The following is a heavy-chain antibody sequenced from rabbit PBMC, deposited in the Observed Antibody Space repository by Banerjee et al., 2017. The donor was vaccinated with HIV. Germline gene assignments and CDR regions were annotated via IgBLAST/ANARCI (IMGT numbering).Heavy chain of an antibody. V-gene: IGHV1S40*01. CDR1: GFSFSNGYV. Sequence: QSLEESGGDLVKPGASLTLTCTASGFSFSNGYVMCWVRQAPGKGLEWIACINTISGDTVYATWAKGPFTISKTSSTTVTLQMTSLTAADTATYFCARDRDWTLDLWGPGTLVTVS. CDR2: INTISGDT. D-gene: IGHD4-2*01. J-gene: IGHJ4*01. CDR3: ARDRDWTLDL.